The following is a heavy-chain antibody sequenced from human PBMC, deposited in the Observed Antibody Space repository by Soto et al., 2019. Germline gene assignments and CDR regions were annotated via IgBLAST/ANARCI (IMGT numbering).Heavy chain of an antibody. CDR1: GFTFSSYS. D-gene: IGHD6-19*01. CDR2: IISRSSYL. CDR3: ARDHEQWQGEHYYCVDG. J-gene: IGHJ6*02. V-gene: IGHV3-21*01. Sequence: EVQLVESGGGLVKPGGSLRLSCAASGFTFSSYSMNWVRQAPGKGLEWVSSIISRSSYLYYADSVKGRFTSSRDNANNSLYLQMNSLRAEDTAVYYCARDHEQWQGEHYYCVDGWGQGPTVTVSS.